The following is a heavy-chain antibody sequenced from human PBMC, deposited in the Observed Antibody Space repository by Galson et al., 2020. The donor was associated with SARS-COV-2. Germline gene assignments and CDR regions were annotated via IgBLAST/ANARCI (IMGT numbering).Heavy chain of an antibody. J-gene: IGHJ3*02. CDR3: AKVRVLNWNERHDAFDI. D-gene: IGHD1-1*01. Sequence: GESLKISCAASGFTFSSYAMSWVRQAPGKGLEWVSAISGSGGSTYYADSVKGRFTISRDNSKNTLYLQMNSLRAEDTAVYYCAKVRVLNWNERHDAFDIWGQGTMVTVSS. V-gene: IGHV3-23*01. CDR2: ISGSGGST. CDR1: GFTFSSYA.